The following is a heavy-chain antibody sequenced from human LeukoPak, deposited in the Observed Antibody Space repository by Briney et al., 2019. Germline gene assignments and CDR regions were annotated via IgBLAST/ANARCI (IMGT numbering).Heavy chain of an antibody. V-gene: IGHV3-30*03. J-gene: IGHJ4*02. CDR2: ISHEGVNK. CDR1: GFTFSSYG. CDR3: ARGYQWLRFDPMLDY. Sequence: PGGSLRLSCAASGFTFSSYGMHWVRQAPGKGLEWVAVISHEGVNKYYADSVKGRFTISRDNSRNTLYLQMNSLRPKDTAVYYCARGYQWLRFDPMLDYWGQGTLVTVSS. D-gene: IGHD5-12*01.